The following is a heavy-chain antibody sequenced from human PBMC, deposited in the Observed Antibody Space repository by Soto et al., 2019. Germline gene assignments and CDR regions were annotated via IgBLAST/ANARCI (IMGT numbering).Heavy chain of an antibody. CDR2: INTGTAST. CDR1: GYSFSDYT. Sequence: QVQLVQSGAEVKKPGASVKVSCKASGYSFSDYTMHWVRRAPGQPPEWMARINTGTASTEYSQKFQGRVTITRDTTATTAYMDLSSLRSVDTAVYYCARGPQDTYCMDVWGQGTTVTVS. V-gene: IGHV1-3*04. J-gene: IGHJ6*02. CDR3: ARGPQDTYCMDV.